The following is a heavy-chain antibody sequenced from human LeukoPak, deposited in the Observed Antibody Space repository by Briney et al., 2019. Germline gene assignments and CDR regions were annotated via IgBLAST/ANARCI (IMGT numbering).Heavy chain of an antibody. Sequence: GGSPRLSCAASGFTFSSYWMHWVRQAPGKGLVWVSRINSDGSSTSYADSVKGRFTISRDNAKNTLYLQMNSLRAEDTAVYYCASQRWLQSSFDYWGQGTLVTVSS. CDR3: ASQRWLQSSFDY. CDR1: GFTFSSYW. CDR2: INSDGSST. D-gene: IGHD5-24*01. V-gene: IGHV3-74*01. J-gene: IGHJ4*02.